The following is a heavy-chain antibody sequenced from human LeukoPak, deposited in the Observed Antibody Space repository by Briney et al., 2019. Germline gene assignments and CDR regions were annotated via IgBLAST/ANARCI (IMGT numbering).Heavy chain of an antibody. Sequence: SETLSLTCAVYGGSFSGYYWSWIRQPAGKGLEWIGRIYTSGSTNYNPSLKSRVTMSVDTSKNQFSLKLSPVTAADTAVYYCARDGHSGPSYYYDSSGYPAYYGMDVWGQGTTVTVSS. CDR1: GGSFSGYY. V-gene: IGHV4-4*07. D-gene: IGHD3-22*01. CDR2: IYTSGST. J-gene: IGHJ6*02. CDR3: ARDGHSGPSYYYDSSGYPAYYGMDV.